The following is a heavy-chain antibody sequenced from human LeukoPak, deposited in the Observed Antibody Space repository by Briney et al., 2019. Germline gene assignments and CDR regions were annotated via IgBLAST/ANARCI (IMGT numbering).Heavy chain of an antibody. D-gene: IGHD6-19*01. Sequence: SETLSLTCAVYGGSFSGYYWSWIRQPPGKGLEWIGEINHSGSTNYNPSLKSRVTISLDTSKKQFSLNLSSVTAADTAVYYCARTKNEYASDWPFDYWGQGTLVTVSS. CDR1: GGSFSGYY. V-gene: IGHV4-34*01. CDR2: INHSGST. CDR3: ARTKNEYASDWPFDY. J-gene: IGHJ4*02.